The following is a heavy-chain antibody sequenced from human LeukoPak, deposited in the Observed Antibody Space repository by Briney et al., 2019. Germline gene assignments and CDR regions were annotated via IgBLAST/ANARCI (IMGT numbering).Heavy chain of an antibody. Sequence: PSETLSLTCAVYGGSFSGYYWSWIRQPPGKGLEWIGEINHSGSTNYNPSLKGRVTISVDTSKNQFSLKLSSVTAADTAVYYCARSSIGDYWGQGTLVTVSS. D-gene: IGHD6-6*01. CDR3: ARSSIGDY. J-gene: IGHJ4*02. CDR2: INHSGST. V-gene: IGHV4-34*01. CDR1: GGSFSGYY.